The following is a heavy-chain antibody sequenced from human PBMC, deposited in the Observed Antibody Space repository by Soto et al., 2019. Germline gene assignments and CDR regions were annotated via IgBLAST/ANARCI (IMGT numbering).Heavy chain of an antibody. Sequence: QVQLQESGPGLVKPSETLSLTCTVSGGSISYSYWSWIRQSPGEGLEWIGYIHNNGESNYNPSLKSRVTMSLHTSKNLVSLNLTSVTAADTAFYYCARQPPATAAFDIWGQGTMVTVSS. D-gene: IGHD5-12*01. CDR3: ARQPPATAAFDI. CDR2: IHNNGES. CDR1: GGSISYSY. V-gene: IGHV4-59*08. J-gene: IGHJ3*02.